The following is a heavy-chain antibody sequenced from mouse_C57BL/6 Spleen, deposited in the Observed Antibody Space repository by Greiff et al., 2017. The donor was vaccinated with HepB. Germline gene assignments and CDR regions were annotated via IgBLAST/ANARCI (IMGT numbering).Heavy chain of an antibody. CDR3: ARSYYSNYVGDY. D-gene: IGHD2-5*01. CDR2: IDPSDSYT. CDR1: GYTFTSYW. V-gene: IGHV1-50*01. J-gene: IGHJ2*01. Sequence: QVQLKQSGAELVKPGASVKLSCKASGYTFTSYWMQWVKQRPGQGLEWIGEIDPSDSYTNYNQKFKGKATLTVDTSSSTAYMQLSSLTSEDSAVYYCARSYYSNYVGDYWGQGTTLTVSS.